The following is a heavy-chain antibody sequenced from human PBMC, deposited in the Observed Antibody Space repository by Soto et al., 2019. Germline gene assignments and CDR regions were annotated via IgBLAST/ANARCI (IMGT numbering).Heavy chain of an antibody. CDR3: ARRLYSSGDNWFDP. D-gene: IGHD6-19*01. CDR2: IYYSGST. J-gene: IGHJ5*02. Sequence: SETLSLTCTVSGGSISSYYWSWIRQPPGKGLEWIGYIYYSGSTNYNPSLKSRVTISVDTSKNQFSLKLSSVTAADTAVYYCARRLYSSGDNWFDPWGQGTMVTVSS. CDR1: GGSISSYY. V-gene: IGHV4-59*08.